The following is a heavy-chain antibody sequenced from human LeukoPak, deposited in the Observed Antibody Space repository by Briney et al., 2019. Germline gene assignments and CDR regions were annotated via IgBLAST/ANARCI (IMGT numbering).Heavy chain of an antibody. J-gene: IGHJ4*02. V-gene: IGHV3-21*01. Sequence: GGSLRLSCAASGFTFSNAWMSWVRQAPGKGLEWVSSISSSSSYIYYADSVKGRFTISRDNAKNSLYLQMNSLRAEDTAVYYCARWGSVTWGQGTLVTVSS. CDR1: GFTFSNAW. CDR3: ARWGSVT. D-gene: IGHD4-11*01. CDR2: ISSSSSYI.